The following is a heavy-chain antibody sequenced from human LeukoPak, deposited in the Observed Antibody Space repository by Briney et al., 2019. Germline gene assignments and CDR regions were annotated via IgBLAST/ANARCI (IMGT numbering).Heavy chain of an antibody. J-gene: IGHJ4*02. Sequence: ASVKVSCKASGYTFTSYDINWVRQATGQGLEWMGWINPNSGGTNYAQKFQGRVTMTRDTSISTAYMELSRLRSDDTAVYYCARGPPYSYGYGDYWGQGTLVTVSS. V-gene: IGHV1-2*02. D-gene: IGHD5-18*01. CDR3: ARGPPYSYGYGDY. CDR2: INPNSGGT. CDR1: GYTFTSYD.